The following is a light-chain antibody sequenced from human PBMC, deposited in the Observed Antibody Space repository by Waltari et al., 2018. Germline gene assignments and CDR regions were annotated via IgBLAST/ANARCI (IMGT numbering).Light chain of an antibody. Sequence: HSALTQPASVSGSPGQSTTTSCTGTSTDVGAYNYVYWYQQHPGKAPKLMIYDVSKRPSGVSNRFSGSKSGNTASLTISGLQAEDEADYYCSSYTSSSTLVFGGGTKLTVL. V-gene: IGLV2-14*01. CDR1: STDVGAYNY. CDR3: SSYTSSSTLV. CDR2: DVS. J-gene: IGLJ2*01.